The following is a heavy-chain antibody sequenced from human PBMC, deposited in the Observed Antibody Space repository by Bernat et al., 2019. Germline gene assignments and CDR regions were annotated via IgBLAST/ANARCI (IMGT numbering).Heavy chain of an antibody. J-gene: IGHJ3*02. CDR2: ISYDGSNK. D-gene: IGHD6-19*01. V-gene: IGHV3-30*03. CDR1: GFTFRSYG. Sequence: QVQLVESGGGVVQPGRSLRLSCAASGFTFRSYGMHWVRQAPGKGLEWVTVISYDGSNKYYADSVKRRFTISRDNSKNTLYLQMNSLRAEDTAVYYCATLRFSGWYERDAFDIWGQGTMVTVSS. CDR3: ATLRFSGWYERDAFDI.